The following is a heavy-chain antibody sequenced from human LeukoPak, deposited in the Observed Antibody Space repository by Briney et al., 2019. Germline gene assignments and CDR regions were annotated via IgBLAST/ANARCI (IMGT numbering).Heavy chain of an antibody. Sequence: GGSLRLSCAASGFTFSSYGMHWVRQAPGKGLEWVAFIRYDGSNKYYADSVKGRFTISRDNSKNTLYLQMNSLRAEDTAVYYCARDGGSGTSTGYNGYYYYGMDVWGQGTTVTVSS. D-gene: IGHD3-9*01. CDR3: ARDGGSGTSTGYNGYYYYGMDV. V-gene: IGHV3-30*02. CDR1: GFTFSSYG. CDR2: IRYDGSNK. J-gene: IGHJ6*02.